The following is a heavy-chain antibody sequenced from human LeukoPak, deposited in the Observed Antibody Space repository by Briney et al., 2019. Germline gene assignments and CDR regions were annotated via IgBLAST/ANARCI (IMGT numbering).Heavy chain of an antibody. CDR2: IDYSGGSS. D-gene: IGHD6-19*01. CDR1: GFTLSSYE. Sequence: PGGSLRLSCTVSGFTLSSYEMSWIRQAPGKGLEWVSSIDYSGGSSYYADSVKGRFTISRGDSKNTLYLQLNSLRAEDTAVYYCARISGWYGVSWGQGTLVTVSS. J-gene: IGHJ4*02. V-gene: IGHV3-23*01. CDR3: ARISGWYGVS.